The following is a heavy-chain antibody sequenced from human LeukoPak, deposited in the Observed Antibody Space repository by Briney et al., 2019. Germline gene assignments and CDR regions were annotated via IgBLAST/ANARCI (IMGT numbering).Heavy chain of an antibody. D-gene: IGHD4-17*01. V-gene: IGHV4-59*01. Sequence: SETLSLTCTVSAGSISSYYWSWIRQPPGEGLEWIRYIYYRGSTNYKPSLKIRVTISVDTSKTQFSLKLSSVTAAATAVYYCARVATVTTGFDYWGQGTLVTVSS. J-gene: IGHJ4*02. CDR2: IYYRGST. CDR1: AGSISSYY. CDR3: ARVATVTTGFDY.